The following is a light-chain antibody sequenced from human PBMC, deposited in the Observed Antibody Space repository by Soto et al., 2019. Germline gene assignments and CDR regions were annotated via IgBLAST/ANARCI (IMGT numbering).Light chain of an antibody. J-gene: IGLJ2*01. Sequence: QSVLTQPPSASGSPVQSVTISCTGTSSDVGCYNYVSWYQQHPGKAPKVMIYEVSKRPSGVPDRFSGSKSGNTASLTVSGLQAEDEADYYCSSYGGNNNLLFGGGTKVTVL. CDR1: SSDVGCYNY. CDR2: EVS. V-gene: IGLV2-8*01. CDR3: SSYGGNNNLL.